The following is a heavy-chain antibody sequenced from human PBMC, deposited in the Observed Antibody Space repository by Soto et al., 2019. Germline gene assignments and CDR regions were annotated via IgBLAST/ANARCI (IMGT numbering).Heavy chain of an antibody. Sequence: EVQLVESGGGLVQPGGSLRLSCAASGFTFSTYWMSWVRQAPGKGLEWVANINQHGSETYYVDSVKGPFTISRDNAKNSLFLKRHCMRAEDTAVDYCTRSTIGWWSNYDFEHWGRGTLVTVSS. CDR1: GFTFSTYW. J-gene: IGHJ4*02. V-gene: IGHV3-7*03. D-gene: IGHD3-10*01. CDR2: INQHGSET. CDR3: TRSTIGWWSNYDFEH.